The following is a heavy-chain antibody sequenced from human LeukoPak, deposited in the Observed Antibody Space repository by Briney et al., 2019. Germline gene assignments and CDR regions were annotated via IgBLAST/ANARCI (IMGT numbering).Heavy chain of an antibody. CDR1: GFTPSSYS. J-gene: IGHJ5*02. D-gene: IGHD6-19*01. CDR3: ARDPSSGWYLKGWFDP. Sequence: GGSLRLSCAASGFTPSSYSMNWVRQAPGKGLEWVSSISSSSNYISYADSVKGRFTISRDNAKSSLYLQMNSLRAEDMAVYYCARDPSSGWYLKGWFDPWGQGTLVTVSS. CDR2: ISSSSNYI. V-gene: IGHV3-21*01.